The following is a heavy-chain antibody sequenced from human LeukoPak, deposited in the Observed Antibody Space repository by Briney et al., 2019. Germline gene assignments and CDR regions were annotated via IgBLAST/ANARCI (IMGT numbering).Heavy chain of an antibody. CDR2: ISSGATYI. Sequence: GGSLRLSCAASGFALSDYAINWVRQAPGKGLEWVSSISSGATYIYYADSLRGRFTISRDNSKNTLYLQMNSLRAEDTAVYYCAKSFYYAFDYWGQGTLVTVSS. V-gene: IGHV3-21*01. CDR1: GFALSDYA. D-gene: IGHD3-22*01. CDR3: AKSFYYAFDY. J-gene: IGHJ4*02.